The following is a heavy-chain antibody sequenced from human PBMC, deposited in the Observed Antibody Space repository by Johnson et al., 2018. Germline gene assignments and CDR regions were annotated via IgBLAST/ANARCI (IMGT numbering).Heavy chain of an antibody. J-gene: IGHJ3*02. D-gene: IGHD3-22*01. CDR1: GFPFSSYA. CDR3: GKDGGRRLLPSDGFGS. V-gene: IGHV3-23*04. CDR2: ISGSGGTT. Sequence: EVQLVETGGGVVQPGSSLRLSCAATGFPFSSYAMTWVRQAPGKGLEWVSGISGSGGTTYYAESVKGRFTISRDSSKNTLYLQMNSLKVEDTAVYYCGKDGGRRLLPSDGFGSWGQGTMVTVSA.